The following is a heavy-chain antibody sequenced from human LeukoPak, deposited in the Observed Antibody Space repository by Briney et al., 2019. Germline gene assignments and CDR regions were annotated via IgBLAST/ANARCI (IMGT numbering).Heavy chain of an antibody. CDR1: GGSFSSSNYY. CDR3: AHFKGGSFDI. CDR2: IYYSGNT. Sequence: SETLSLTCAVYGGSFSSSNYYWGWIRQPPGKGLEWIGSIYYSGNTYYNPSPKSRVTISVDTSKNQFSLKLTSVTAADTAVYYCAHFKGGSFDIWGQGTMVTVSS. D-gene: IGHD1-26*01. J-gene: IGHJ3*02. V-gene: IGHV4-39*01.